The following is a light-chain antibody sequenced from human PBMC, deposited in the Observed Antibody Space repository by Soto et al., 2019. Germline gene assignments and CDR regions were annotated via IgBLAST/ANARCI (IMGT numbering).Light chain of an antibody. CDR1: RSNIGRNT. J-gene: IGLJ2*01. V-gene: IGLV1-44*01. CDR3: AAWDDSLKVVV. Sequence: QSVLTQPPSASGNPGQTVTISCSGSRSNIGRNTLNWYQQLPGTAPKLLISTSNQRPSGVRDRFSGSKSGTSASLAISGLQSDYEADYYCAAWDDSLKVVVFGGGTKLTVL. CDR2: TSN.